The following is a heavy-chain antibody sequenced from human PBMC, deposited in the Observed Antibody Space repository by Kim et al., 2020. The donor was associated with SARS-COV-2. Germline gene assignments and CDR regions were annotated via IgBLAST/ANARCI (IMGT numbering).Heavy chain of an antibody. CDR1: GGSISSSSYY. V-gene: IGHV4-39*07. D-gene: IGHD2-2*01. CDR2: IYYSGST. Sequence: SETLSLTCTVSGGSISSSSYYWGWIRQPPGKGLEWIGSIYYSGSTYYNPSLKSRVTISVDTSKNQFSLKLSSVTAADTAVYYCARQEGYCSSTSCSDGPWGQGTLVTVSS. J-gene: IGHJ5*02. CDR3: ARQEGYCSSTSCSDGP.